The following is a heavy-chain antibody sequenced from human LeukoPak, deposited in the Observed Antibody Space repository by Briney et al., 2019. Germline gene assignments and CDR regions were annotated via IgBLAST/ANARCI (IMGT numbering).Heavy chain of an antibody. D-gene: IGHD2-2*01. Sequence: SVKVSCKASGGTFSSYAISWVRQAPGQGLEWMGGIIPIFGTANYAQKFQGRVTITTDESTSTAYMELSSLRSEDTAVYYCARSGFEYCSSTSCRDTAYYYYYYMDVWGKGTTVTVSS. J-gene: IGHJ6*03. V-gene: IGHV1-69*05. CDR3: ARSGFEYCSSTSCRDTAYYYYYYMDV. CDR1: GGTFSSYA. CDR2: IIPIFGTA.